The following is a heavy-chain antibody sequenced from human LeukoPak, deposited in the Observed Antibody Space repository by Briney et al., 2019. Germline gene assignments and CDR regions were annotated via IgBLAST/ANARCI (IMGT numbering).Heavy chain of an antibody. D-gene: IGHD7-27*01. Sequence: PSETLSLTCTVSGGSISSGDYYWSWIRQPPGKGLEWIGYIYYSGSTYYNPSLKSRVTISVDTSKNQFSLKLSSVTAADTAVYYCARDLTGDLIIFDYWGQGTLVTVSS. V-gene: IGHV4-30-4*08. J-gene: IGHJ4*02. CDR2: IYYSGST. CDR3: ARDLTGDLIIFDY. CDR1: GGSISSGDYY.